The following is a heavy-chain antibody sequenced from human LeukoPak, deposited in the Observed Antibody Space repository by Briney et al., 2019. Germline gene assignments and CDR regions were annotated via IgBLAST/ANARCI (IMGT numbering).Heavy chain of an antibody. CDR1: GGTFSSYA. CDR3: ARDRVQGYYYDSSGYYYFDY. Sequence: GASVKVSCKASGGTFSSYAISWVRQAPGQGLEWMGRIIPIFGTANYAQKFQGRVTITTDESTSTAYMELSSLRSEDTAVYYCARDRVQGYYYDSSGYYYFDYWGQGTLVTVSS. D-gene: IGHD3-22*01. V-gene: IGHV1-69*05. J-gene: IGHJ4*02. CDR2: IIPIFGTA.